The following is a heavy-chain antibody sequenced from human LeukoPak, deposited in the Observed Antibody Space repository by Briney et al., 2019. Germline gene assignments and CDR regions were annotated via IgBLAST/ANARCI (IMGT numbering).Heavy chain of an antibody. CDR3: ARHNSITIFGVVLYYGMDV. CDR1: GGSISSSSYS. V-gene: IGHV4-39*01. J-gene: IGHJ6*02. Sequence: SETLSLTCTVSGGSISSSSYSWGWIRQPPGKGLEWIGSIYYSGSTYYNPSLKSRVTISVDTSKNQFSLKLSSVTAADTAVYYCARHNSITIFGVVLYYGMDVWGQGTTVTVSS. CDR2: IYYSGST. D-gene: IGHD3-3*01.